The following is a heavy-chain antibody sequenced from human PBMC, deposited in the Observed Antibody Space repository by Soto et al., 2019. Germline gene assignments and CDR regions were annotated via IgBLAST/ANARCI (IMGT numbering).Heavy chain of an antibody. Sequence: QVQLVQSGAEVKKPGSSVKVSCKASGGTFSSYAISWVRQAPGQGLEWMGGIIPIFGTANYAQKFQGRVTITADESTSTAYMELSSLRSEDTAVYYCARGGVVPAAIHHQMTYYYYGMDVWGQGTTVTVSS. D-gene: IGHD2-2*02. CDR1: GGTFSSYA. J-gene: IGHJ6*02. CDR3: ARGGVVPAAIHHQMTYYYYGMDV. CDR2: IIPIFGTA. V-gene: IGHV1-69*01.